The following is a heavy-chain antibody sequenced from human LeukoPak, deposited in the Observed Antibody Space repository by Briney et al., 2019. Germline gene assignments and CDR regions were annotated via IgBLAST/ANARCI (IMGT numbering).Heavy chain of an antibody. V-gene: IGHV3-23*01. CDR2: ICGSGGAT. D-gene: IGHD6-13*01. Sequence: PGGSLRLSCAASGFTFSSYAMSWVRQAPGKGLEWVSTICGSGGATYYADSVKGRFTISRDNSKNTLDLHMNGLRVEDTAVYYCTKGGSSWSRWDYWGQGALVTVSS. CDR3: TKGGSSWSRWDY. CDR1: GFTFSSYA. J-gene: IGHJ4*02.